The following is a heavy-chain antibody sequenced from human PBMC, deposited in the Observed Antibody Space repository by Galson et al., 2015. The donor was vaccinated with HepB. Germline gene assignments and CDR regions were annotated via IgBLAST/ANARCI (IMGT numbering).Heavy chain of an antibody. V-gene: IGHV3-11*06. J-gene: IGHJ4*02. CDR3: ARGDSSGWYERDFDY. CDR1: GFTFSDYY. Sequence: SLRLSCAASGFTFSDYYMSWIRQAPGKGLEWVSYISSSSSYTNYADSVKGRFTISRDNAKNSLYLQMNSLRAEDTAVYYCARGDSSGWYERDFDYWGQGTLVTVSS. D-gene: IGHD6-19*01. CDR2: ISSSSSYT.